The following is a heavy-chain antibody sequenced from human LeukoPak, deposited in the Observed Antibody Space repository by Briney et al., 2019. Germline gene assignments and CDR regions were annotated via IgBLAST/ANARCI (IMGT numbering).Heavy chain of an antibody. V-gene: IGHV3-30-3*01. CDR1: GFTFSNYA. CDR3: ARSRAVGADRDY. CDR2: ISYDGSNK. J-gene: IGHJ4*02. Sequence: GRSLRLSCAASGFTFSNYAMHWVRQAPGKGLEWVAVISYDGSNKYYADSVKGRFTISRDNSKNTLYLQMNSLRAEDTAVYYCARSRAVGADRDYWGQGTLVSVSS. D-gene: IGHD6-19*01.